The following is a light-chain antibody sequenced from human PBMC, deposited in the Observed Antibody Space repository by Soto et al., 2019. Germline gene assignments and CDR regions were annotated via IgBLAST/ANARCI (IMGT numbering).Light chain of an antibody. CDR3: LQDYNFPWT. J-gene: IGKJ1*01. V-gene: IGKV1-6*01. CDR2: GAS. CDR1: QGIRND. Sequence: AIQMTQSPSSLSASVGDRVTITCRASQGIRNDLGWYQQKPGKAPKLLIYGASILRSGVQSRFSGSRSGTEFTLTVSSLQPEDFATYYCLQDYNFPWTFGQGTKVEIK.